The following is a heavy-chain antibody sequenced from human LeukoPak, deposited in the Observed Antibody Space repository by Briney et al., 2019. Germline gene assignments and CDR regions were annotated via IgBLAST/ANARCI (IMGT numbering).Heavy chain of an antibody. CDR2: VHLDGRT. D-gene: IGHD6-19*01. J-gene: IGHJ4*02. V-gene: IGHV4-4*02. Sequence: SQTLSLPCGVSGGSATSTNWWTWVRQPPGKGLEWIGEVHLDGRTNYNPSLKSRLTISVDLSENHISLKLTSVTAADTAVYYCAKGSGWYYYWGQGPLVTVSS. CDR1: GGSATSTNW. CDR3: AKGSGWYYY.